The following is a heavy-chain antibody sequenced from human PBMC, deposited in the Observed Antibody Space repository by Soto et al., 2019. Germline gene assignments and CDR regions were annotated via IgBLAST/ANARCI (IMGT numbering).Heavy chain of an antibody. CDR2: IYDTGISGYTPST. CDR3: ARGEDAFFYYGLDV. Sequence: ETLSLTCTVSGGSITSSYWSWIRRPPGKGLEWIAYIYDTGISGYTPSTSYNPSLKSRVTVSVDTSKSQLSLKLTSVTAADTAVYYCARGEDAFFYYGLDVWGQGITVTVSS. J-gene: IGHJ6*02. V-gene: IGHV4-59*01. CDR1: GGSITSSY.